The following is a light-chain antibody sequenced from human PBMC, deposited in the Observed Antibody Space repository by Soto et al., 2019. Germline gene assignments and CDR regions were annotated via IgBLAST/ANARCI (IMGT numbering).Light chain of an antibody. CDR3: QQSYSNYET. V-gene: IGKV1-39*01. CDR2: AAS. J-gene: IGKJ1*01. Sequence: DIQMPQSPSFLSASVGARVTITCRASQGIRSYLAWYQQKPGKAPKLLIYAASSLQSGVPSRFSGSGSGTDFTLTISSLQPDDFATYYCQQSYSNYETFGQGTKVDIK. CDR1: QGIRSY.